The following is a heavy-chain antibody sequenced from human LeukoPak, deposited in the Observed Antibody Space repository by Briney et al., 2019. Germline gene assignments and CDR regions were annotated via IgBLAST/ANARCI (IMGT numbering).Heavy chain of an antibody. CDR1: GFTFSSYG. D-gene: IGHD6-6*01. J-gene: IGHJ6*02. CDR3: AKYSSSTNYYYGMDV. V-gene: IGHV3-33*06. Sequence: GGSLRLSCAASGFTFSSYGMPWVRQAPGKGLEWVAVIWYDGSNKYYGDSVKGRFTISRDNSKNTVYLQMNSLRAEDTAVYYCAKYSSSTNYYYGMDVWGQGTTVTVSS. CDR2: IWYDGSNK.